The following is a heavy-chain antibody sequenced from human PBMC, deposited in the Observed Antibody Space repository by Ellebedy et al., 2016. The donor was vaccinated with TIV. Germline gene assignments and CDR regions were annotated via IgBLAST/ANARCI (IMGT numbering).Heavy chain of an antibody. Sequence: GESLKISCAASGFTFSSYSMHLVRQAPGKGLEWVAVASFDGNQHYADSVKGRFTISRDNSKSTLHLQMNNLRPEDTAIYRCARAPVAGLFYFDFWGQGTRVTVSS. CDR1: GFTFSSYS. V-gene: IGHV3-30*04. J-gene: IGHJ4*02. D-gene: IGHD6-19*01. CDR3: ARAPVAGLFYFDF. CDR2: ASFDGNQ.